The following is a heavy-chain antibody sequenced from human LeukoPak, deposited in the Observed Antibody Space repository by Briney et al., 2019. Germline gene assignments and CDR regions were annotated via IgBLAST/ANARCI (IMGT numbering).Heavy chain of an antibody. CDR2: IYYSGST. D-gene: IGHD1-26*01. V-gene: IGHV4-39*01. CDR1: GGSISSSSYY. Sequence: PSETLSLTCTVSGGSISSSSYYWGWIRQPPGKGLEWIGSIYYSGSTYYNPSLKSRVTISVDTSKNQFSLKLSSVTAADTAVYYCARHSIVGAAYYYYGMDVWGQGITVTVSS. J-gene: IGHJ6*02. CDR3: ARHSIVGAAYYYYGMDV.